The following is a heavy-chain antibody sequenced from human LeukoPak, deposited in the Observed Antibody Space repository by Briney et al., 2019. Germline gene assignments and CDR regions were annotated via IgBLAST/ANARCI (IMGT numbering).Heavy chain of an antibody. J-gene: IGHJ4*02. D-gene: IGHD2-2*01. CDR1: GYTFTSYA. V-gene: IGHV1-3*01. CDR3: ARGIPYCSSTSCYYYFDY. CDR2: INGDNANT. Sequence: WASVKVSCKTSGYTFTSYAIHWVRQAPGQRLEWMGCINGDNANTQYSQKFQGRVTITADASTSTAYMELSSLRSEDTAVYYCARGIPYCSSTSCYYYFDYWGQGTLVTVSS.